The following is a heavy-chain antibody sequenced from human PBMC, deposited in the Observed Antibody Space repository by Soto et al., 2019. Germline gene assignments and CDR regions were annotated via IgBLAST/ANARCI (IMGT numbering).Heavy chain of an antibody. D-gene: IGHD3-10*01. V-gene: IGHV4-31*03. CDR3: ARGGGSGSYYSYAFDI. CDR2: IYYSGST. Sequence: PSETLSLTCTVSGGSISSDGYYWSWFRQHPVKGLEWFGYIYYSGSTYYKPSLRSRVTISVDTSKNQFSLKLSSVTAADTAVYYCARGGGSGSYYSYAFDIWGQGTMVTVSS. J-gene: IGHJ3*02. CDR1: GGSISSDGYY.